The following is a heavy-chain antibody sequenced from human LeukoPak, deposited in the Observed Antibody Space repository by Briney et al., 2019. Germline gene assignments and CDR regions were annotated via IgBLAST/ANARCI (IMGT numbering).Heavy chain of an antibody. CDR1: GFTFSSYG. Sequence: PGGSLRLSCAASGFTFSSYGMHWVRQAPGKGLEWGAFIRYDGSNKYYADSVKGRFTISRDNSKNTLYLQMNSLRAEDTAVYYCARDQCSSTSCYGPDAFDIWGQGTMVTVSS. CDR3: ARDQCSSTSCYGPDAFDI. J-gene: IGHJ3*02. V-gene: IGHV3-30*02. D-gene: IGHD2-2*01. CDR2: IRYDGSNK.